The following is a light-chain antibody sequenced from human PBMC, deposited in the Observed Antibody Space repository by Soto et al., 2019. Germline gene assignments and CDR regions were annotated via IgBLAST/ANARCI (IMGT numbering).Light chain of an antibody. J-gene: IGLJ3*02. CDR3: SSYTSSSTLV. CDR2: EVS. CDR1: SSDVGGYNF. V-gene: IGLV2-14*01. Sequence: QSALTQPASVSGSPGQSITISCTGTSSDVGGYNFVSWYQHHPGKAPKLMIYEVSHRPSGVSNRFSGSKSGNTASLTISGLQAGDEADYYCSSYTSSSTLVFAGGTKLTVL.